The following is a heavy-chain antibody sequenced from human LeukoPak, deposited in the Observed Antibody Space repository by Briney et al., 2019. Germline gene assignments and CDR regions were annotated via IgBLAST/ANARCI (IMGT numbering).Heavy chain of an antibody. CDR2: ISGSGGST. CDR3: AKREMIQLWFRLDY. Sequence: GSLRLSCAASGFTFSSYAMSWVRQAPGKGLEWVSAISGSGGSTYYADSVKGRFTISRDNSKNTLYLQMNSLRAEDTAVYYCAKREMIQLWFRLDYWGQGTLVTVSS. V-gene: IGHV3-23*01. D-gene: IGHD5-18*01. J-gene: IGHJ4*02. CDR1: GFTFSSYA.